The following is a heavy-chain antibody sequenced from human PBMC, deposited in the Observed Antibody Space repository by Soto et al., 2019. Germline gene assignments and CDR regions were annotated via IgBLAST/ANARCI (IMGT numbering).Heavy chain of an antibody. V-gene: IGHV3-30-3*01. CDR2: ISYDGSNK. CDR3: GSGKEAGGPIDY. J-gene: IGHJ4*02. CDR1: GFTFSSYA. D-gene: IGHD2-15*01. Sequence: QVQLVESGGGVVQPGRSLRLSCAASGFTFSSYAMHWVRQAPGKGLEWVAVISYDGSNKYYADSVKGRFTISRDNSKNALYVQRNCLGAEERAVYYGGSGKEAGGPIDYWGQGTLVTVSS.